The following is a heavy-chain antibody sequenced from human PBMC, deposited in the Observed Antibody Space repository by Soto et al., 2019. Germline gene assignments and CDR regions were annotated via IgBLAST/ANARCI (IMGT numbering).Heavy chain of an antibody. V-gene: IGHV4-4*07. J-gene: IGHJ6*02. CDR2: IYTSGST. D-gene: IGHD5-12*01. CDR1: GGSISSYY. Sequence: KPSETLSLTCTVSGGSISSYYWSWIRQPAGKGLEWIGRIYTSGSTNYNPSLKSRVTMSVDTSKNQFSLKLSSVTAADTAVYYCARGRISVVATITLARYYYYGMDVWGQGTTVTVSS. CDR3: ARGRISVVATITLARYYYYGMDV.